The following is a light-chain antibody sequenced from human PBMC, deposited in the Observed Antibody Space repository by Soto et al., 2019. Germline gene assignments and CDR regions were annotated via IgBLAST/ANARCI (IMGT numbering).Light chain of an antibody. J-gene: IGKJ1*01. CDR1: QSVGSY. CDR2: DAS. V-gene: IGKV3-11*01. CDR3: QQRSNWPT. Sequence: EIVLTQSPATLSLSPGERATLSCRARQSVGSYLVWYQHKPGQAPRLLIYDASNRATGIPARFSGSGSGTDFTLTINSLEPEDSAIYYCQQRSNWPTFGQGTKVEIK.